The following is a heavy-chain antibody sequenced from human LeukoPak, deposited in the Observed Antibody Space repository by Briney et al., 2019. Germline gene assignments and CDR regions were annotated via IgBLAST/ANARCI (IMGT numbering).Heavy chain of an antibody. CDR1: GFTFSSYS. J-gene: IGHJ4*02. CDR2: ISSSSTYI. Sequence: GGSLILSCAASGFTFSSYSMNWVRQAPGKGLEWVSYISSSSTYINYADSLKGRFTISRDNAKNSLYLQMNSLRAEDTAVYYCARGAGTSYFDYWGQGTLVTVSS. V-gene: IGHV3-21*05. D-gene: IGHD1-1*01. CDR3: ARGAGTSYFDY.